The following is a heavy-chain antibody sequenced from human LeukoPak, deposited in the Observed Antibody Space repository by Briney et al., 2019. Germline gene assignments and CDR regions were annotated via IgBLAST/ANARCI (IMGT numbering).Heavy chain of an antibody. CDR1: GGSISSSHW. V-gene: IGHV4-4*02. Sequence: PAETLSLTCVLSGGSISSSHWWNWGRQPPGKGLDWIGEIYHSGGTNYNSSLKHRVTISVDKSKNQFSLILSSVTAADTAVYYCARISGYWGQGILVSVSS. D-gene: IGHD5-12*01. CDR2: IYHSGGT. J-gene: IGHJ1*01. CDR3: ARISGY.